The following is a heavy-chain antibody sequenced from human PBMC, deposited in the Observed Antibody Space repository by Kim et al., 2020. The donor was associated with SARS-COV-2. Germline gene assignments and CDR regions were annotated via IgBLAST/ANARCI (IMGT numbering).Heavy chain of an antibody. J-gene: IGHJ6*02. CDR2: INAGNGNT. CDR3: ARDSKLYYGMDV. V-gene: IGHV1-3*01. Sequence: ASVKVSCKASGYTFTSYAMHWVRQAPGQRLEWMGWINAGNGNTKYSQKFQGRVTITRDTSASTAYMELSSLRSEDTAVYYCARDSKLYYGMDVWGQGTTVTVSS. CDR1: GYTFTSYA. D-gene: IGHD4-4*01.